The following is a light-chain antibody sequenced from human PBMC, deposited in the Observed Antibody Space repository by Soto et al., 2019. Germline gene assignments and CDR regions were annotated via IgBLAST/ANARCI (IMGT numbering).Light chain of an antibody. J-gene: IGKJ4*01. V-gene: IGKV3-20*01. CDR3: RQHCSSGLT. CDR1: QTVRNNY. CDR2: SAS. Sequence: ELVLKQSPGTLSMSPEEGATLSCRASQTVRNNYLAWYQQKRGQAPSHLMYSASSRVTGIPDRFSGSGSGTDFTLTIIRWVHEDFAVYYCRQHCSSGLTFGGGTKVDIK.